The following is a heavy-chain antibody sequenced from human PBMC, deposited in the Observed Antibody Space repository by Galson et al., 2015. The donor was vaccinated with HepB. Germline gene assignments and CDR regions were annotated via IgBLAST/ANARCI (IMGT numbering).Heavy chain of an antibody. V-gene: IGHV3-23*01. J-gene: IGHJ5*02. CDR1: GFTFSTYA. D-gene: IGHD3-10*01. Sequence: SLRLSCAASGFTFSTYAMSWVRQAPGKGLEWVSAISGSIGNTYYADSVKGRFTISRDNSKNTLYLQMDSLRAEDTAVYYCAKSPRGGVPHLTWFDPWGRGTLVTVSS. CDR3: AKSPRGGVPHLTWFDP. CDR2: ISGSIGNT.